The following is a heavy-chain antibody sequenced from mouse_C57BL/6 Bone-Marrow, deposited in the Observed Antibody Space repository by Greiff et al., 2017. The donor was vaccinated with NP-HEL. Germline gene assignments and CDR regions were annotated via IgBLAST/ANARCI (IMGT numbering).Heavy chain of an antibody. D-gene: IGHD2-4*01. J-gene: IGHJ3*01. V-gene: IGHV1-64*01. Sequence: VQLQQPGAELVKPGASVKLSCKASGYTFTSYWMHWVKQRPGQGLAWIGMIHPNSGSTNYNEKFKSKATLTVDKSSSTAYMQLSSLTSEDSAVYYCARLGLRLAWFAYWGQGNLVTVSA. CDR1: GYTFTSYW. CDR3: ARLGLRLAWFAY. CDR2: IHPNSGST.